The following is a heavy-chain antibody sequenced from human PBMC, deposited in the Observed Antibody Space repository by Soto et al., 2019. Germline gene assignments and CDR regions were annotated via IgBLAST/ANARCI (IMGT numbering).Heavy chain of an antibody. CDR3: ARVPFVGYFDWLDP. J-gene: IGHJ5*02. D-gene: IGHD3-9*01. Sequence: SETLSLTCSVSGASMSSYYWTWIRQPPGGGLEWIGYMHHTQGTNDNPSLRGRVHMSIDTSMNQFSLRLTSVTAADTAVYYCARVPFVGYFDWLDPWGHGTLVTVSS. CDR1: GASMSSYY. V-gene: IGHV4-59*01. CDR2: MHHTQGT.